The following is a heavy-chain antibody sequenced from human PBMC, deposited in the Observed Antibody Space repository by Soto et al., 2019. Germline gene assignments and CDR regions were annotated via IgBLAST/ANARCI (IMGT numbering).Heavy chain of an antibody. Sequence: VASVKVSCKASGYAFTGYYIHWVRQAPGQGLECMGWINPNTGGAEYVQKFQGRVSMTRDTSINTAYLQLNSLRSDDAAVYYCARLHSGAFDYWGQGTLVTVSS. CDR1: GYAFTGYY. V-gene: IGHV1-2*02. CDR2: INPNTGGA. CDR3: ARLHSGAFDY. J-gene: IGHJ4*02. D-gene: IGHD6-25*01.